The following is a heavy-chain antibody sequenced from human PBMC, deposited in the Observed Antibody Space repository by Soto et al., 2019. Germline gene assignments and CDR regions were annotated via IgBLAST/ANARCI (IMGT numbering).Heavy chain of an antibody. CDR1: GGSVSSGSYY. J-gene: IGHJ4*02. V-gene: IGHV4-61*01. CDR3: ARGGETYYDFWSGFSPIDY. CDR2: IFYSDNT. Sequence: PSETLSLTCTVSGGSVSSGSYYWSWIRQSPGKGLEWIGYIFYSDNTSYNPSLRSRVTISVDTSKGQFSLKLTSVTAADTAVYYCARGGETYYDFWSGFSPIDYWGQGALVTVSS. D-gene: IGHD3-3*01.